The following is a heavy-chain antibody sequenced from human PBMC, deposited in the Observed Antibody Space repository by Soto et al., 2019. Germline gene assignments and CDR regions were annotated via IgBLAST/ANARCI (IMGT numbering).Heavy chain of an antibody. CDR1: CYIITDYW. J-gene: IGHJ4*02. Sequence: PGESLKICSKCGCYIITDYWVGWVRPLPGQGLEWMGSIYPGNSDARYSPSFQGPVTSSADKSISTAYLRCSSLKDSDTAMYYFAVWFYSGNSGYKGYYFDYWGRGNPVTVSS. CDR2: IYPGNSDA. CDR3: AVWFYSGNSGYKGYYFDY. V-gene: IGHV5-51*01. D-gene: IGHD3-22*01.